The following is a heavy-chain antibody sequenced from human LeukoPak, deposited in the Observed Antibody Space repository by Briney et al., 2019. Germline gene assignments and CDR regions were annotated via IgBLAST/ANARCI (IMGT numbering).Heavy chain of an antibody. V-gene: IGHV4-39*07. CDR3: ARAGSGSSGWYFDY. Sequence: PSETLSLTCTVSGGSISSSNYYWGWIRQSPGKGLEWMGTIYYSGSTYYNPSLQSRVTISVDTSKNQFSLKLSSVTAADTAVYYCARAGSGSSGWYFDYWGQGTLVTVSS. J-gene: IGHJ4*02. D-gene: IGHD6-19*01. CDR1: GGSISSSNYY. CDR2: IYYSGST.